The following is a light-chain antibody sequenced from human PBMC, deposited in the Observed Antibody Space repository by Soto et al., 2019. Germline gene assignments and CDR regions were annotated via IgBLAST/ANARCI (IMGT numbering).Light chain of an antibody. V-gene: IGKV1-27*01. CDR3: QNYYSAPEP. J-gene: IGKJ1*01. Sequence: DIQMTQSPSSLSASVGDRVTITCRASQGISSYLAWYQQKPGKVPKVLIYAASTLQSGVPSRFSGSGSGTEFTLTISSLQPEDDATYYCQNYYSAPEPFGQGTKVDIK. CDR2: AAS. CDR1: QGISSY.